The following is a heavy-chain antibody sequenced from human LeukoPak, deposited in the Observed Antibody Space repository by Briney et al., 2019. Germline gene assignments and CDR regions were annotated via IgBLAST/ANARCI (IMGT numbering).Heavy chain of an antibody. J-gene: IGHJ4*02. D-gene: IGHD2-2*01. Sequence: PSETLSLTCAVYGGSFSGYYWSWIRQPPGKGLEWIGEINHCGSTNYNPSLKSRVTISVDTSKNQFSLKLSSVTAADTAVYYCASSLSNIVVVPAARYYFDYWGQGTLVTVSS. V-gene: IGHV4-34*01. CDR2: INHCGST. CDR3: ASSLSNIVVVPAARYYFDY. CDR1: GGSFSGYY.